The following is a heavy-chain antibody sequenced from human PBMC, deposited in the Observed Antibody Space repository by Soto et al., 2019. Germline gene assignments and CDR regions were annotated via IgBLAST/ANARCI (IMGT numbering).Heavy chain of an antibody. Sequence: ESGGGLVQPGGSLRLSCAASGFTFSSYSMNWVRQAPGKGLEWVSYISSSSSTIYYADSVKGRFTISRDNAKNSLYLQMNSLRDEDTAVYYCAKQDIVGATFVDYWGQGTLVTVSS. CDR2: ISSSSSTI. D-gene: IGHD1-26*01. CDR1: GFTFSSYS. J-gene: IGHJ4*02. V-gene: IGHV3-48*02. CDR3: AKQDIVGATFVDY.